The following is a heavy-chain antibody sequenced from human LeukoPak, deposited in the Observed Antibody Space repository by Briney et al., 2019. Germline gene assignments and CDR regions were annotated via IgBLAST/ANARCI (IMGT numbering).Heavy chain of an antibody. CDR1: GFTFSRFG. CDR3: AKGAREPVLLWFGGPNGNHYYYYYYMDV. J-gene: IGHJ6*03. CDR2: ISGSGGST. Sequence: GSLRLSCAASGFTFSRFGMNWVRQAPGKGLEWVSAISGSGGSTYYADSVKGRFTISRDNSKNTLYLQMNSLRAEDTAVYYCAKGAREPVLLWFGGPNGNHYYYYYYMDVWGKGTTVTISS. D-gene: IGHD3-10*01. V-gene: IGHV3-23*01.